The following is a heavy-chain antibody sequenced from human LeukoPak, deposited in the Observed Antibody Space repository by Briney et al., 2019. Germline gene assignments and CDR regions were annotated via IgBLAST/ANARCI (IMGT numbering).Heavy chain of an antibody. CDR3: ARDLPDYSKGHFDY. Sequence: SETLSLTCTVSGGSISSYYWSWIRQPPGKGLEWIGYIYYSGSTNYNPSLKSRVTMSVDTSKNQFSLKLSSVTAADTAVYYCARDLPDYSKGHFDYWGQGTLVTVSS. D-gene: IGHD4-11*01. CDR1: GGSISSYY. V-gene: IGHV4-59*12. CDR2: IYYSGST. J-gene: IGHJ4*02.